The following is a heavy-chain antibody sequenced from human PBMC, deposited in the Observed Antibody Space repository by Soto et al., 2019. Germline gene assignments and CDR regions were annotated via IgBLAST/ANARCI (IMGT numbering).Heavy chain of an antibody. CDR2: ISAYNGNT. Sequence: ASVKVSCKASGYTFTSYGISWVRQAHGQGLEWMGWISAYNGNTNYAQKLQGRVTMTTDTSTSTAYMELRSLRAEDTAVYYCQGITGTTPPAYGMDVWGQGTTVTAP. CDR3: QGITGTTPPAYGMDV. V-gene: IGHV1-18*01. CDR1: GYTFTSYG. J-gene: IGHJ6*02. D-gene: IGHD1-20*01.